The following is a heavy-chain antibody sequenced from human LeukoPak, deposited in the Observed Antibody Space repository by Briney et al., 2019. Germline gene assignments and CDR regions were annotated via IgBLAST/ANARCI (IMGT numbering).Heavy chain of an antibody. CDR2: IFQSGST. CDR3: ARGVSALSY. CDR1: GGSISSGGHY. D-gene: IGHD2-8*01. Sequence: SETLFLTCTVSGGSISSGGHYWSWIRQPPGKGLEWIGYIFQSGSTDYNPSLKSRITISVDRSKNQFSLKLSSLTAADTAIYYCARGVSALSYWGQGTLVTVSS. J-gene: IGHJ4*02. V-gene: IGHV4-30-2*01.